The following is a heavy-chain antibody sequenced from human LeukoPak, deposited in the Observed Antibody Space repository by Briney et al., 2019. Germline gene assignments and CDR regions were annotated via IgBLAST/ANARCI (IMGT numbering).Heavy chain of an antibody. V-gene: IGHV3-21*01. Sequence: PGRSLRLSCAASGFTFGSYAAHWVRQAPGKGLEWVSSISSSSSYIYYADSVKGRFTISRDNAKNSLYLQMNSLRAEDTAVYYCARDRTEDYWGQGTLVTVSS. CDR1: GFTFGSYA. J-gene: IGHJ4*02. CDR3: ARDRTEDY. CDR2: ISSSSSYI.